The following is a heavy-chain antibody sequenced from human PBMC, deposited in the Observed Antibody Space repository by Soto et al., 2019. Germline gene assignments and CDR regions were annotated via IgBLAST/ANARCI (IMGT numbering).Heavy chain of an antibody. CDR1: GFTFSRNL. Sequence: EVQLVESGGGLVQPGGSLRLSCVASGFTFSRNLMTWVRQAPGKGLEWVANIMEDGREKYYVDSVKGRFTISQDNPKKSLYLQMNSLQVEDTDVYHCARDRSYNSFDYWGQGTLVTVS. D-gene: IGHD2-15*01. J-gene: IGHJ4*02. V-gene: IGHV3-7*04. CDR3: ARDRSYNSFDY. CDR2: IMEDGREK.